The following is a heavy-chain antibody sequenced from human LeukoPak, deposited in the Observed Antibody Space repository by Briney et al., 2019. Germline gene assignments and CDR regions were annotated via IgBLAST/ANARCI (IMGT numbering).Heavy chain of an antibody. CDR1: GYTFTSYV. CDR3: ARDSRLLLWFGESESTPPGY. V-gene: IGHV1-18*04. Sequence: ASVKVSCKASGYTFTSYVISWVRQAPGQGLEWMGWISAYNGNTNYAQKLQGRVTMTTDASTSTAYMELRSLRSDDTAVYYCARDSRLLLWFGESESTPPGYWGQGTLVTVSS. D-gene: IGHD3-10*01. J-gene: IGHJ4*02. CDR2: ISAYNGNT.